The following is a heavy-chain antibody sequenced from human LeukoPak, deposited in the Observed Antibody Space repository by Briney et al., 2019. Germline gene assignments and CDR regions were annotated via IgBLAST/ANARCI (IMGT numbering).Heavy chain of an antibody. J-gene: IGHJ4*02. Sequence: GASVKVSCKASGYTFTGYYMHWVRQAPGQGLEWMGWINPNSGGTNYAQKFQGRVTMTRDTSISTAYMELSRPRSDDTAVYYCARARRYSSSWYSFDYWGQGTLVTVSS. CDR1: GYTFTGYY. CDR3: ARARRYSSSWYSFDY. V-gene: IGHV1-2*02. D-gene: IGHD6-13*01. CDR2: INPNSGGT.